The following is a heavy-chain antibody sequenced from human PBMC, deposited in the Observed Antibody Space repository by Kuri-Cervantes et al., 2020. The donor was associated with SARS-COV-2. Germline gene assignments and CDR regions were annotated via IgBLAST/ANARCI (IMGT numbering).Heavy chain of an antibody. J-gene: IGHJ5*02. CDR2: ISAYNGNT. D-gene: IGHD3-10*01. V-gene: IGHV1-18*01. CDR3: ARVHQVRGAVNWFDP. CDR1: GYTFTSYG. Sequence: ASVKVSCKASGYTFTSYGISWVRQAPGQGLEWMGWISAYNGNTNYAQKLQGRVTMTTDTSTSTAYMELRSLRSDDTAVYYCARVHQVRGAVNWFDPWSQGTLVTVSS.